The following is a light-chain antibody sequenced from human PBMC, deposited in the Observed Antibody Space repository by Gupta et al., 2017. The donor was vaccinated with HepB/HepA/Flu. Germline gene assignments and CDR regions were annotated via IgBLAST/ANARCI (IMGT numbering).Light chain of an antibody. J-gene: IGKJ1*01. Sequence: DIQMTQSPSSLSASIGDRVTITCRASQGIGNDLGWCQQRPGEAPKRLIRAASSLLSGVPPRFSGGGFGTEFTLTISSLQPEDFATYYCRQENSSPRTFGQGTKVEIK. CDR1: QGIGND. CDR3: RQENSSPRT. CDR2: AAS. V-gene: IGKV1-17*01.